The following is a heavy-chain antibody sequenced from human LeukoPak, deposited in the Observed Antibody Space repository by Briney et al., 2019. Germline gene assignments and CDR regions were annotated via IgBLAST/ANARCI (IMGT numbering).Heavy chain of an antibody. CDR1: GGSISSSSYY. D-gene: IGHD3-10*01. J-gene: IGHJ5*02. CDR2: IYYSGST. V-gene: IGHV4-61*01. Sequence: SETLSLTCTVSGGSISSSSYYWSWIRQPPGKGLEWIGYIYYSGSTNYNPSLKSRVTISVDTSKNQFSLKLSSVTAADTAVYYCARYMVRGHWFDPWGQGTLVTVSS. CDR3: ARYMVRGHWFDP.